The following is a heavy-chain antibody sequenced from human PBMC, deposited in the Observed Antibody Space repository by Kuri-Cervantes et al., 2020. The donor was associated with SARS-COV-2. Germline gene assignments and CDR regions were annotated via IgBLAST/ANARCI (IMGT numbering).Heavy chain of an antibody. CDR3: ARHYDILTGRLLGGFDY. D-gene: IGHD3-9*01. J-gene: IGHJ4*02. V-gene: IGHV4-59*08. Sequence: GSLRLSCTVSGGSISSYYWSWIRQPPGKGLEWIGYIYYSGSTNYNPSLKSRVTISVDMSKNQFSLKLSSVTAADTAVYYCARHYDILTGRLLGGFDYWGQGTLVTVSS. CDR2: IYYSGST. CDR1: GGSISSYY.